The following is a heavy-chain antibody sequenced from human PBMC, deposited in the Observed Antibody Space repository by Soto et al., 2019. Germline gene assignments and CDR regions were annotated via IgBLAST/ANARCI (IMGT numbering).Heavy chain of an antibody. V-gene: IGHV3-48*02. Sequence: EVQLVESAGGLVQPGGSLRLSCAASGFTFSIYSMNWIRQAPGKGLEWVSYMTSDTKTIHYADSVKDRFTISRDNAKNSVYLQMTSLRDEDTDVYYCARSVEGHFDYWGQGTLVTVSS. D-gene: IGHD6-19*01. CDR3: ARSVEGHFDY. CDR1: GFTFSIYS. J-gene: IGHJ4*02. CDR2: MTSDTKTI.